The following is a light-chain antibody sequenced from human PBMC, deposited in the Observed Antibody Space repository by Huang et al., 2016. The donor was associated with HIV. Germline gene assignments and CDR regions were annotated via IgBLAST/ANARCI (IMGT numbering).Light chain of an antibody. CDR3: QQYDNWPPFT. CDR2: DAS. CDR1: QSVRSN. Sequence: EIVMTQSPGTLSVSPGERATLSCRASQSVRSNLAWYQQKPGPAPRLLISDASTRATGVPARFSGSGSGTQFTLSISSLQSEDFAVYYCQQYDNWPPFTFGPGTKVDIK. V-gene: IGKV3-15*01. J-gene: IGKJ3*01.